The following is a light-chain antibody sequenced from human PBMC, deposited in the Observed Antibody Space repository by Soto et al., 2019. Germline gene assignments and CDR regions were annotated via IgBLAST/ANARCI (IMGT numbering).Light chain of an antibody. CDR2: KAS. J-gene: IGKJ1*01. V-gene: IGKV1-5*03. CDR3: QQYNNWPPWT. CDR1: QSITDW. Sequence: DIQMTQSPSTLSASVGDRVTITCRASQSITDWLAWYQQKPGKAPKLLIYKASSLESGVPSRFSGGGSGTEFTLTISSLQPDDFASYYCQQYNNWPPWTFGQGTKVEIK.